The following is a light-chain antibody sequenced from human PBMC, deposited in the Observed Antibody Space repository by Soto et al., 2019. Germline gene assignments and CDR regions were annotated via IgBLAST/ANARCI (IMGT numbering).Light chain of an antibody. V-gene: IGKV3-11*01. CDR1: QSVSTY. CDR2: DAS. CDR3: QHRTNWPPMYT. J-gene: IGKJ2*01. Sequence: EIVLTQSPATLSLSPGERATLSCRASQSVSTYLAWYQQKPGQAPRLLIYDASNRATGISARFSGSGSGTDFTLTISRLEPEDFALYYCQHRTNWPPMYTFGQGTKLEIK.